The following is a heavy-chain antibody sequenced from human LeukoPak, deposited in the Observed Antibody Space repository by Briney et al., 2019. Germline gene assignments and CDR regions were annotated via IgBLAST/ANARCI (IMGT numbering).Heavy chain of an antibody. J-gene: IGHJ5*01. CDR3: AKPISGGLAVTADWFHP. V-gene: IGHV3-23*01. D-gene: IGHD6-19*01. Sequence: GGSLRLSCTASGFAFSVYAMSWLRQPPGKGLEWVSTINANSGTTSYAASVRGRFAISRDNSKNTLYLQLNTLRADDTATYYCAKPISGGLAVTADWFHPWGQGTLVVVSS. CDR2: INANSGTT. CDR1: GFAFSVYA.